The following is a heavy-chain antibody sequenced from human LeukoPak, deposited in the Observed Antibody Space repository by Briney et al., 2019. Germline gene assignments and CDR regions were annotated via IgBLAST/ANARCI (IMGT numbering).Heavy chain of an antibody. V-gene: IGHV4-38-2*02. CDR1: GYSIRSGQY. D-gene: IGHD3-3*01. CDR3: ARDRITIFGVVSLAGSFDP. CDR2: IYHSGST. Sequence: SETLSLTCSVSGYSIRSGQYWGWIRQPPGKGLEWIGRIYHSGSTYYNPSLKSRVTISVDTSKNQFSLKLSSVTAADTAVYYCARDRITIFGVVSLAGSFDPWGQGTLVTVSS. J-gene: IGHJ5*02.